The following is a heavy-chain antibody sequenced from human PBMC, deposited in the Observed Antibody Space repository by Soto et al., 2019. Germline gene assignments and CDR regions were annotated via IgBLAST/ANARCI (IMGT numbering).Heavy chain of an antibody. CDR2: IYPGDSDT. CDR1: GYSFTSYW. V-gene: IGHV5-51*01. J-gene: IGHJ6*02. CDR3: ARPREAGKNYYGVDV. Sequence: KISCKGAGYSFTSYWIGWVRQMPGKGLEWMGIIYPGDSDTRYSPSFQGQVTISADKSISTAYLQWSSLKASDTAMYYCARPREAGKNYYGVDVWGQGTTVTVSS. D-gene: IGHD6-19*01.